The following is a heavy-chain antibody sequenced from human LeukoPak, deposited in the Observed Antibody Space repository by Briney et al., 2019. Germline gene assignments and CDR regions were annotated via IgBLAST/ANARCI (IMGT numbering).Heavy chain of an antibody. V-gene: IGHV1-18*04. CDR1: GYTFIGNY. J-gene: IGHJ3*02. D-gene: IGHD2-2*01. Sequence: ASVKVSCKASGYTFIGNYMHWVRQAPGQGLEWMGWISAYNGNTNYAQKLQGRVTMTTDTSTSTAYMELRSLRSDDTAVYYCARDGSDIVVVPAAIGDAFVIWGQGAMVTVSS. CDR3: ARDGSDIVVVPAAIGDAFVI. CDR2: ISAYNGNT.